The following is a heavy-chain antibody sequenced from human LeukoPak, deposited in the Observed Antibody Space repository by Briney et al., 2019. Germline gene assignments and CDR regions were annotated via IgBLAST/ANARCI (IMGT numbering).Heavy chain of an antibody. V-gene: IGHV1-46*01. Sequence: RASVKVSCKASGYTFTSYYMHWVRQAPGQGLERMGIINPSGGSTSYAQKFQGRVTMTSDTSTSTVYMELTSLRSEDTAVYYCATGEYAFDIWGQGTMVTVSS. J-gene: IGHJ3*02. CDR3: ATGEYAFDI. CDR2: INPSGGST. CDR1: GYTFTSYY.